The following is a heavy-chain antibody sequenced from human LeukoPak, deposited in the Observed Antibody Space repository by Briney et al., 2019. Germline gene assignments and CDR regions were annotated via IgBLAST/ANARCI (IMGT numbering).Heavy chain of an antibody. CDR2: ISYDGSNK. D-gene: IGHD1-7*01. Sequence: AGRSLRLSCAASGFTFSSYAMHWVRQAPGKGLEWVAVISYDGSNKYYADSVKGRFTISRDNSKNTLYLQMNSLRAEDTAVYYCAREAVPVITGTIYYFDYWGQGTLVTVSS. J-gene: IGHJ4*02. CDR1: GFTFSSYA. V-gene: IGHV3-30-3*01. CDR3: AREAVPVITGTIYYFDY.